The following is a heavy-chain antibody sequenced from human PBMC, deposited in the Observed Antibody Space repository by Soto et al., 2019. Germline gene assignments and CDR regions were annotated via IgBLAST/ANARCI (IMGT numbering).Heavy chain of an antibody. Sequence: PGGSLRLSCAASGFTFSSYAMSWVRQAPGKGLEWVSAISGSGGSTYYADSVKGRFTISRDNSKNTLYLQMNSLRAEDTAVYYCAKETNYDYVWGSYRLYSSYYYGMAVWGEGKTVTVSS. V-gene: IGHV3-23*01. CDR2: ISGSGGST. CDR1: GFTFSSYA. J-gene: IGHJ6*04. CDR3: AKETNYDYVWGSYRLYSSYYYGMAV. D-gene: IGHD3-16*02.